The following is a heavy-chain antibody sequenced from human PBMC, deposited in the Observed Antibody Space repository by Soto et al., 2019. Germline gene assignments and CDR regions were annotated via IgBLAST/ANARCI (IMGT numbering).Heavy chain of an antibody. D-gene: IGHD6-13*01. CDR3: ARGLIGSRVYYFDY. V-gene: IGHV4-34*01. J-gene: IGHJ4*02. CDR1: GGSFSGYY. CDR2: INHSGST. Sequence: PSETLSLTCAVYGGSFSGYYWSWIRQPPGKGLEWIGEINHSGSTNYNPSLKSRVTISVDTSKNQFSLKLSSVTAADTAVYYCARGLIGSRVYYFDYLGQGTLVTVSS.